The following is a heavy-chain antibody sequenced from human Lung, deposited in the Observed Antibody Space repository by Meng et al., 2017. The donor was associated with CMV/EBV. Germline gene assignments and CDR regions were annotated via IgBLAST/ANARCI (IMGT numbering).Heavy chain of an antibody. CDR3: LRSSVGSV. CDR1: GDSITNQNW. D-gene: IGHD3-10*01. Sequence: QGRVQESGPSVVQPSEPRSITCASHGDSITNQNWWAWVHQPPGKRLEWIGEVPLRGSSAYNPSLKSRVSMSIDKSKNQFSLKLTSVTAADTTVYHCLRSSVGSVWGQGTLVTVSS. V-gene: IGHV4-4*02. CDR2: VPLRGSS. J-gene: IGHJ1*01.